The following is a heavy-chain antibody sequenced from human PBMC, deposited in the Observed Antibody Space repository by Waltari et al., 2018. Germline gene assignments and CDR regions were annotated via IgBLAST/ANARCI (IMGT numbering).Heavy chain of an antibody. D-gene: IGHD3-16*01. CDR1: GYSISSGYY. Sequence: QVQLQESGPGLVKPSETLSLTCAVSGYSISSGYYWGWIRQPPGKGLEWIGSIYHSGRTYYNPSLKSRVTISVDTSKNQFSLKLSSVTAADTAVYYCARVGGFLSTKYYFDYWGQGTLVTVSS. CDR2: IYHSGRT. CDR3: ARVGGFLSTKYYFDY. J-gene: IGHJ4*02. V-gene: IGHV4-38-2*01.